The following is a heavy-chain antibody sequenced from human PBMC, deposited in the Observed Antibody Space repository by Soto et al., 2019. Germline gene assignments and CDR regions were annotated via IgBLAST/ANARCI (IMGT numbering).Heavy chain of an antibody. J-gene: IGHJ3*02. CDR2: VSAYNGNT. Sequence: QVQLVQSGAEVKKPGASVKVSCKASGYTFTSYGISWVRQAPGQGLEWMGWVSAYNGNTNYAQKLQGRVTMTTDTSTSTAYMELRSLRSDDTAVYYCAYIARYFDWPDAFDIWGQGTMVTVSS. D-gene: IGHD3-9*01. V-gene: IGHV1-18*01. CDR1: GYTFTSYG. CDR3: AYIARYFDWPDAFDI.